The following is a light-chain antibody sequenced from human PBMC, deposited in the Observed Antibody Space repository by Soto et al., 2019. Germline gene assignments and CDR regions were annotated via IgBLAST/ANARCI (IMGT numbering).Light chain of an antibody. CDR2: DVS. Sequence: QSVLTQPASVSGSPGQSITISCTGASSDLGDYNYVSWYQQHPGKAPKLMIYDVSSRPSGVSDRFSGSKSGNTASLTISGLQAEDEAYYYYASYTTTGTYVFSTGTKVTVL. V-gene: IGLV2-14*03. CDR3: ASYTTTGTYV. CDR1: SSDLGDYNY. J-gene: IGLJ1*01.